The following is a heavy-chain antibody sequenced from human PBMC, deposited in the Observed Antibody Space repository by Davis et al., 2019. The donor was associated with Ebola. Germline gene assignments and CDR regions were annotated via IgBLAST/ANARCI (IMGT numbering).Heavy chain of an antibody. V-gene: IGHV5-10-1*01. CDR3: ARFLEWKADY. Sequence: GESLKISCKGSGYSFTSYWISWVRQLPGKGLEWMGRIDPSDSYTNYSPSFQGHVTISADKSISTAYLQWSSLKASDTAMYYCARFLEWKADYWGQGTLVTVSS. CDR2: IDPSDSYT. D-gene: IGHD3-3*01. J-gene: IGHJ4*02. CDR1: GYSFTSYW.